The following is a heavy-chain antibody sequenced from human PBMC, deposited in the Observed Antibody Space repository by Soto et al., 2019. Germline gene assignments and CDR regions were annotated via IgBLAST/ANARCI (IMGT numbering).Heavy chain of an antibody. Sequence: GGSLRLSCAASGFTFRTYWMSWVRQAQGKGLERVTNIKEDGSEKYSVDSVKGRFTISRDNAKNSVYLQMYSLIVEVTAVYYCAREQWFFDYWGQGTLVTVSS. CDR1: GFTFRTYW. V-gene: IGHV3-7*01. CDR2: IKEDGSEK. D-gene: IGHD3-22*01. CDR3: AREQWFFDY. J-gene: IGHJ4*02.